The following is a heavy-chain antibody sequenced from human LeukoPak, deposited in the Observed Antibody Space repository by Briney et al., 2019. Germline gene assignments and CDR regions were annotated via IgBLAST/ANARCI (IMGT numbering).Heavy chain of an antibody. V-gene: IGHV4-39*01. CDR2: IYYSGST. CDR1: GGSISSSSYY. Sequence: SETLSLTCTVSGGSISSSSYYWGWIRQPPGKGLEWIGSIYYSGSTYYNPPLKSRVTISVDTSKNQFSLKLSSVTAADTAVYYCARRELTEPYYDFWSGYPFDYWGQGTLVTVSS. J-gene: IGHJ4*02. CDR3: ARRELTEPYYDFWSGYPFDY. D-gene: IGHD3-3*01.